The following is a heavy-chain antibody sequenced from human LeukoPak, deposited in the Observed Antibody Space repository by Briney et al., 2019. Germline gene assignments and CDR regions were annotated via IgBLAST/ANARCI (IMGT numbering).Heavy chain of an antibody. D-gene: IGHD3-10*01. CDR2: IDWDDDK. V-gene: IGHV2-70*11. J-gene: IGHJ6*03. Sequence: SGPALVKPTQTLTLTCTFSGFSLSTSGMCVSWIRQPPGKALEWLARIDWDDDKYYSTSLKTRLTISKDTSKNQVVLTMTNMDPVDTATYYCARIQFGSHAGFYYYYYMDVWGKGTTVTVSS. CDR1: GFSLSTSGMC. CDR3: ARIQFGSHAGFYYYYYMDV.